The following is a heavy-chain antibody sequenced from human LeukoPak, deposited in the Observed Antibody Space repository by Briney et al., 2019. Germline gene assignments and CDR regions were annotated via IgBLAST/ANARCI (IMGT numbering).Heavy chain of an antibody. J-gene: IGHJ6*03. CDR2: IYYSGST. D-gene: IGHD3-3*01. CDR1: GGSISSHY. V-gene: IGHV4-59*11. Sequence: SETLSLTCTVSGGSISSHYWSWIRQPPGKGLEWIGYIYYSGSTNYNPSLKSRVTISVDTSKNQFSLKLSSVTAADTAVYYCARAHYDFWSGYYRYYYYMDVWGKGTTVTVSS. CDR3: ARAHYDFWSGYYRYYYYMDV.